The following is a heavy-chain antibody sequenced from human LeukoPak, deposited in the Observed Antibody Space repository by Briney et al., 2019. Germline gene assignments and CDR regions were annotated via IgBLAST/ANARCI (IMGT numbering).Heavy chain of an antibody. CDR3: ARDRDGGYYYYYYMDV. V-gene: IGHV4-39*07. CDR2: LYYSGST. Sequence: SETLSLTCTVSGGSISSSSYYWGWIRQPPGKGLEWIGSLYYSGSTYYNPSLKSRVTISVDTSKNQFSLKLSSVTAADTAVYYCARDRDGGYYYYYYMDVWGKGTTVTVSS. D-gene: IGHD3-10*01. CDR1: GGSISSSSYY. J-gene: IGHJ6*03.